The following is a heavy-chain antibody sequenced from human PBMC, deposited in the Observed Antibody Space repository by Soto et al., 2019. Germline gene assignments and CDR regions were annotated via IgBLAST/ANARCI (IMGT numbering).Heavy chain of an antibody. Sequence: QVQLVESGGGVVQPGRSLRLSCVASGFTFNNYGMHWVRQAPGKGLEWLAVISYDGSTKSYADSVKGRFTISRDNSKNALYLQMNSLRAEDTAVFYCAKDRRSSWSFDYWGQGTLVTVSS. CDR1: GFTFNNYG. V-gene: IGHV3-30*18. D-gene: IGHD6-13*01. CDR2: ISYDGSTK. J-gene: IGHJ4*02. CDR3: AKDRRSSWSFDY.